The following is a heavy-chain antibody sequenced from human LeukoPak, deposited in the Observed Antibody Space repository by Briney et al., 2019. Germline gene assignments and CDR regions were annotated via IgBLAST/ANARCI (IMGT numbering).Heavy chain of an antibody. D-gene: IGHD6-19*01. Sequence: GGSLRLSCAASGFTFSSYGMHWVRQAPGKGLEWVAVISYDGTNKYYADSVRGRFTISRDNSKNTLYLQMDSLRTEDTAVYYCAGVELYASGWYGSIDYWGRGTLVAVSS. J-gene: IGHJ4*02. CDR2: ISYDGTNK. CDR1: GFTFSSYG. CDR3: AGVELYASGWYGSIDY. V-gene: IGHV3-30*03.